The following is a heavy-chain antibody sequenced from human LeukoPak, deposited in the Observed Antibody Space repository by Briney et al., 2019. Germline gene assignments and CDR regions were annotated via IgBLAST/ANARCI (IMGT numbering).Heavy chain of an antibody. CDR2: IYPNSGGT. CDR1: GYTFSGYY. Sequence: ASVKVSCKSSGYTFSGYYMHWVRQAPGQGLEWMGWIYPNSGGTQYAQKFKGRVTMTRDTSISTAYMQLSSRRSDDTAVYYCARKSLVGVSVTFDYWGQGTLVTVSS. J-gene: IGHJ4*02. D-gene: IGHD1-26*01. V-gene: IGHV1-2*02. CDR3: ARKSLVGVSVTFDY.